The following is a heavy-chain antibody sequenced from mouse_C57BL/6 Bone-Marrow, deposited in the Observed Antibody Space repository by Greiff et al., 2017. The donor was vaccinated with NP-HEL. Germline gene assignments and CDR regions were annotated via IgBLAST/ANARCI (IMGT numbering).Heavy chain of an antibody. Sequence: VQLQQPGAELVKPGASVKLSCKASGYTFTSYWMHWVKQRPGQGLEWIGMIHPNSGSTNYNEKFKSKATLTVDKSSSTAYMQLSSLTSEDSAVYYCARSGYYYGSRGFAYCGQGTLVTVSA. V-gene: IGHV1-64*01. D-gene: IGHD1-1*01. CDR3: ARSGYYYGSRGFAY. J-gene: IGHJ3*01. CDR2: IHPNSGST. CDR1: GYTFTSYW.